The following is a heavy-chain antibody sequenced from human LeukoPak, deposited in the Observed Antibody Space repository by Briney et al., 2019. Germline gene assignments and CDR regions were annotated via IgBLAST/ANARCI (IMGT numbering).Heavy chain of an antibody. CDR1: GFTFDDYA. D-gene: IGHD2-2*01. CDR3: ARGNYCSSTSCYYFDY. J-gene: IGHJ4*02. V-gene: IGHV3-20*04. CDR2: INWNGGST. Sequence: WPGRSLRLSCAASGFTFDDYAMHWVRQAPGKGLEWVSGINWNGGSTGYADSVKGRFTISRDNAKNSLYLQMNSLRAEDTALYYCARGNYCSSTSCYYFDYWGQGTLVTVSS.